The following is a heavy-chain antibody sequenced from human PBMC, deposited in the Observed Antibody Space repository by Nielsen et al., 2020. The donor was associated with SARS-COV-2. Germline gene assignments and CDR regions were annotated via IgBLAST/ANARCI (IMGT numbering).Heavy chain of an antibody. CDR1: GVSITDFN. J-gene: IGHJ4*02. CDR2: FHYTGMT. V-gene: IGHV4-59*01. CDR3: ARHLFVEYYDGTGFGFDS. Sequence: SETLSLTCSVSGVSITDFNWSWIRQPPGKGLEWIGYFHYTGMTDYNPSLKSRLTVSVDTSKNVLSLSLRSVTPADTAVYYCARHLFVEYYDGTGFGFDSWGQGILVTVSS. D-gene: IGHD3-22*01.